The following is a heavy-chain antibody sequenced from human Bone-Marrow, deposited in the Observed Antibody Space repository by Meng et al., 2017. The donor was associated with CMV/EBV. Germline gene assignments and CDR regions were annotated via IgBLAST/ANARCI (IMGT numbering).Heavy chain of an antibody. CDR2: ISYDGSNK. V-gene: IGHV3-30*04. CDR3: ARGAQVEHY. Sequence: GESLKISCAASGFSVSNYGLHWVRQAPGKGLEWVAVISYDGSNKYYADSVKGRFTISRDNSKNTLYLQMNSLRAEDTAVYYCARGAQVEHYWGQGTLVTVSS. CDR1: GFSVSNYG. J-gene: IGHJ4*02. D-gene: IGHD5-24*01.